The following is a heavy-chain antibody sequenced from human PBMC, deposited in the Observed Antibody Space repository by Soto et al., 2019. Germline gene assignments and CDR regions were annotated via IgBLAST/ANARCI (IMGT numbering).Heavy chain of an antibody. Sequence: QVQLQQWGAGLLKPSETLSLTCAVYGGSFSGYYWSWIRQPPGKGLEWIGEINHSGSTNYNPSLKSRVTISVDTSKNQFSLELSSVTAADTAVYYCARGRKVVVPAARYYYYGMDVWGQGTTVTVSS. D-gene: IGHD2-2*01. V-gene: IGHV4-34*01. CDR1: GGSFSGYY. CDR2: INHSGST. CDR3: ARGRKVVVPAARYYYYGMDV. J-gene: IGHJ6*02.